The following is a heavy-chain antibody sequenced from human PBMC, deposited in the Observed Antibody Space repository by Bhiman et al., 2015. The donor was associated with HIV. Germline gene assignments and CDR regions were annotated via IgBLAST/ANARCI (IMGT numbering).Heavy chain of an antibody. CDR3: ASTDSGDLRYDGFDI. CDR1: GFTFSSYA. CDR2: ISSDGGST. V-gene: IGHV3-64*01. D-gene: IGHD1-26*01. Sequence: LVESGGGLVQPGGSLRLSCVASGFTFSSYAMHWVRQAPGKGLEYVSGISSDGGSTYYRNSVKGRFTISRDNSKNTLYLQMGSLRAEDMAVYYCASTDSGDLRYDGFDIWGQGT. J-gene: IGHJ3*02.